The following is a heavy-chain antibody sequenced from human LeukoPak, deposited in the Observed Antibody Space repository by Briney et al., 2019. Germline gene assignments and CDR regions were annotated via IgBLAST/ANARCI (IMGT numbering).Heavy chain of an antibody. J-gene: IGHJ5*01. CDR1: GGSISSYY. CDR3: ARGAENQLLTWFDS. Sequence: SETLSLTCTVSGGSISSYYWSWIRQSPGKGLEWIGHIYYSGSTKYNPSLKSRVTISADTSKNQFSLKLNSVTAADTAVYYCARGAENQLLTWFDSWGPGTLVTVSS. V-gene: IGHV4-59*01. CDR2: IYYSGST. D-gene: IGHD2-2*01.